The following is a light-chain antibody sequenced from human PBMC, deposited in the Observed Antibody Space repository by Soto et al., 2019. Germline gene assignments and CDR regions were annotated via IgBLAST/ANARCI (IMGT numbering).Light chain of an antibody. CDR1: QSVSSN. CDR3: KQYNNWPPDRT. CDR2: GAS. J-gene: IGKJ1*01. Sequence: EIVMTQSPATLSVSPGERATLSCRASQSVSSNLAWYQQKPGQAPRLLIYGASTRATGIPARFSGSGSGTEFTLTISSLQSEDFAIYFCKQYNNWPPDRTFGQGTKVDIK. V-gene: IGKV3-15*01.